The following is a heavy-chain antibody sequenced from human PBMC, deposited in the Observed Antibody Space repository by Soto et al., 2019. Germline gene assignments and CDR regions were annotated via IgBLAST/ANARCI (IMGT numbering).Heavy chain of an antibody. CDR1: GFTFSNAW. CDR3: TSDYSSWYAFDI. D-gene: IGHD6-13*01. V-gene: IGHV3-15*01. CDR2: IKSKTDGGTP. Sequence: GGSLRRSCAASGFTFSNAWMSWVRQAPGKGLEWVGRIKSKTDGGTPDYAAPVKGRFTISRDDSKNTLYLQMNSLKTEATAVYYCTSDYSSWYAFDIRGLGTMVTV. J-gene: IGHJ3*02.